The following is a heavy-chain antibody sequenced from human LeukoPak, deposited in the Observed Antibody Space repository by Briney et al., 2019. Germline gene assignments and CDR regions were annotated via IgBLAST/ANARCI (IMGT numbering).Heavy chain of an antibody. CDR3: ATAADPTDSSGYYFAGVDY. Sequence: GGSLRLSCAASGFTVSSNYMSWVRQAPGKGLEWVSVIYSGGSTYHADSVKGRFTISRHNSKNTLYLQMNSLRAEDTAVYYCATAADPTDSSGYYFAGVDYWGQGTLVTVSS. CDR1: GFTVSSNY. CDR2: IYSGGST. D-gene: IGHD3-22*01. V-gene: IGHV3-53*01. J-gene: IGHJ4*02.